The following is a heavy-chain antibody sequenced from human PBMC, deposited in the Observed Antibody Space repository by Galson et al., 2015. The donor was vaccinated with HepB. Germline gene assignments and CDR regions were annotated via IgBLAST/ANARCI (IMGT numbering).Heavy chain of an antibody. D-gene: IGHD4-17*01. V-gene: IGHV3-30*18. J-gene: IGHJ3*02. CDR3: AKEPGGDYGDRHDTLDI. CDR2: ISYDGRNK. CDR1: GFTFSNYV. Sequence: SLRLSCAASGFTFSNYVMHWVRQAPGKGLEWVALISYDGRNKYYPDSVKGRFTISRDNSKNTLYLQMNSLRAEDTSVYYCAKEPGGDYGDRHDTLDIWGKQTMVTVSS.